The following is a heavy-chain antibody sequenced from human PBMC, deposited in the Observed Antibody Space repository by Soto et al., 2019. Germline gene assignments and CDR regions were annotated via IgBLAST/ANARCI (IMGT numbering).Heavy chain of an antibody. CDR2: ISASGSNT. J-gene: IGHJ5*02. CDR3: AEGVAVAGSGGWFDP. Sequence: EVQLVESGGGLVQPGGSLRLSCAASGFSFATYAMNWVRQAPGKGLEWVSGISASGSNTYSADSVNGRFTISRDNSNNTLYLRMNRLRAEDTAVYYCAEGVAVAGSGGWFDPWGQGTLVTVSS. V-gene: IGHV3-23*04. CDR1: GFSFATYA. D-gene: IGHD6-19*01.